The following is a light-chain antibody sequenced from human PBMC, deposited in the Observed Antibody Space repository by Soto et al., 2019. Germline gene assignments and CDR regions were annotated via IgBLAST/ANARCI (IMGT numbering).Light chain of an antibody. V-gene: IGLV1-40*01. Sequence: QSVLTQPPSVSGAPGQRVTISCTGSSSNIGTNYDVHWYQQLPGTAPKLLIYENIKRPSGIPDRFSGSKSGTSASLAITGLENEDEAYYYCQSYASTRSAYVFGTGTKLTV. CDR2: ENI. CDR1: SSNIGTNYD. CDR3: QSYASTRSAYV. J-gene: IGLJ1*01.